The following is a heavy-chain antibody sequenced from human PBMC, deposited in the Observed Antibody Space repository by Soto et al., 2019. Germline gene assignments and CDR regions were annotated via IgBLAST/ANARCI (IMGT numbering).Heavy chain of an antibody. V-gene: IGHV4-39*01. D-gene: IGHD6-19*01. CDR2: IYYSGST. CDR1: GGSISSSSYY. CDR3: ARQGLHSSVNWFDP. Sequence: NPSETLSLTCTVSGGSISSSSYYWGWIRQPPGKGLEWIGSIYYSGSTYYNPSLKSRVTISVDTSKNQFSLKLSSVTAADTAVYYWARQGLHSSVNWFDPWGQEIQVTVPS. J-gene: IGHJ5*02.